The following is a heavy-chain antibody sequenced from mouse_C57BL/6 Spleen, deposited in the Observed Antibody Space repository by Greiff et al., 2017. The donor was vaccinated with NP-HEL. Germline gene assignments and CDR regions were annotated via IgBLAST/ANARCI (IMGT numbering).Heavy chain of an antibody. CDR1: GFTFTDYY. CDR2: IRNKANGYTT. J-gene: IGHJ1*03. CDR3: ARYSSTYYGSRHWVWYFDV. Sequence: EVMLVESGGGLVQPGGSLSLSCAASGFTFTDYYMSWVRQPPGKALEWLGFIRNKANGYTTEYSASVKGRFTISRDNSQSILYLQMNALRAEDSATYYCARYSSTYYGSRHWVWYFDVWGTGTTVTVSS. V-gene: IGHV7-3*01. D-gene: IGHD1-1*01.